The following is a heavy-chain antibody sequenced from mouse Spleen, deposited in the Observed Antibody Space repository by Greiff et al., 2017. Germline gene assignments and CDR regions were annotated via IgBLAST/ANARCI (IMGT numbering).Heavy chain of an antibody. D-gene: IGHD1-2*01. CDR1: GFTFSDYY. J-gene: IGHJ2*01. V-gene: IGHV5-4*02. CDR2: ISDGGSYT. Sequence: EVKLVESGGGLVKPGGSVKLSCAASGFTFSDYYMYWVRQTPEKRLEWVATISDGGSYTYYPDSVKGRFTISTDKAKNNLYLQMSSLKSEDTAMYYCARGGYGYDYWGQGTTLTVSS. CDR3: ARGGYGYDY.